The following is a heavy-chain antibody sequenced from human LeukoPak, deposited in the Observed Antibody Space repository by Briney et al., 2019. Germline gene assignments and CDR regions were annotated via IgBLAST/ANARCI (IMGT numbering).Heavy chain of an antibody. V-gene: IGHV4-59*08. CDR3: ARHNALLGLRTYYFDY. Sequence: SETLSLTCTVSGGSISSYYWSWIRQPPGKGLEWIGYIYYSGSTNYNPSLKSRVTISVDTSKNQFSLKLSSVTAADTAVYYCARHNALLGLRTYYFDYWGQGTLVTVSS. J-gene: IGHJ4*02. D-gene: IGHD3-16*01. CDR2: IYYSGST. CDR1: GGSISSYY.